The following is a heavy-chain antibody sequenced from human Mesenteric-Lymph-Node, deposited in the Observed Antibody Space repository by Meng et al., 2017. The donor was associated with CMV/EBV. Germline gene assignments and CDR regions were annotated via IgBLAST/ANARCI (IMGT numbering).Heavy chain of an antibody. CDR1: GFTFSSYW. D-gene: IGHD2-2*01. CDR3: ARVKRYSTNWYVDY. Sequence: GESLKISCAASGFTFSSYWMSWVRQAPGKGLEWVSGINWNGDSTGYADSVKGRFTISRDNAKNSLYLQMNSLRAEDTAFYYCARVKRYSTNWYVDYWGQGTLVTVSS. J-gene: IGHJ4*02. CDR2: INWNGDST. V-gene: IGHV3-20*04.